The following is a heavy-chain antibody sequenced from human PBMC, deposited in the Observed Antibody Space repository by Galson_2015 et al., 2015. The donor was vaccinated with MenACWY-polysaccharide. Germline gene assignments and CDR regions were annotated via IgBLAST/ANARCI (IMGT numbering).Heavy chain of an antibody. J-gene: IGHJ4*02. V-gene: IGHV3-23*01. D-gene: IGHD6-19*01. CDR2: ISDSGRNT. CDR1: GFTFSSYA. CDR3: ARGRVSGWYDW. Sequence: SLRLSCAASGFTFSSYAMSWVRQAPGKGLEWVSVISDSGRNTYYADSVKGRFTISRDNSKNTLYLQMNSLRGDDTAVCYCARGRVSGWYDWWGQGTLVTVSS.